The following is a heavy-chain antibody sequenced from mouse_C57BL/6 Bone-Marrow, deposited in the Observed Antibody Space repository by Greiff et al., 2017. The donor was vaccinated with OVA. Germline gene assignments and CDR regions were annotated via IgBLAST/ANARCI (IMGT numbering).Heavy chain of an antibody. CDR2: INPNNGGT. D-gene: IGHD2-5*01. CDR1: GYTFTDYN. V-gene: IGHV1-18*01. Sequence: VQLQQSGPELVKPGASVKIPCKASGYTFTDYNMDWVKQSHGKSLEWIGDINPNNGGTIYNQKFKGKATLTVDKSSSTAYMELRSLTSEDTAVYYCARKGFYYSNLVAYWGQGTLVTVSA. J-gene: IGHJ3*01. CDR3: ARKGFYYSNLVAY.